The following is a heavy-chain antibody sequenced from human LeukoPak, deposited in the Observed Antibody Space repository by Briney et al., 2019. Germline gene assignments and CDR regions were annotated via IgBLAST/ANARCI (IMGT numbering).Heavy chain of an antibody. CDR3: ASYGSGSYYRADWFDP. D-gene: IGHD3-10*01. CDR2: IYYSGST. V-gene: IGHV4-59*01. J-gene: IGHJ5*02. CDR1: GGSISSYY. Sequence: SETLSLTCIVSGGSISSYYWSWIRQPPGKGLEWIGYIYYSGSTNYNPSLKSRVTISVDTSKNQFSLKLSSVTAADTAVYYCASYGSGSYYRADWFDPWGQGTLVTVSS.